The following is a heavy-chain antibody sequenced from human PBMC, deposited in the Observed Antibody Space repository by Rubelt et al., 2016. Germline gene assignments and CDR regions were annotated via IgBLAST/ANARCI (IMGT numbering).Heavy chain of an antibody. V-gene: IGHV3-74*02. D-gene: IGHD4-11*01. CDR3: ARGYLSNSFDY. CDR2: IESDGGGP. CDR1: GFTFSNYW. Sequence: EVQLVESGGGLVQPGGSLRLSCTASGFTFSNYWMHWVRQVPGKGLVWVSRIESDGGGPSYAASVRGRFTISRDNAKNSLYLQRDSLRAEDTAVYYCARGYLSNSFDYWGQGTLVTVSS. J-gene: IGHJ4*02.